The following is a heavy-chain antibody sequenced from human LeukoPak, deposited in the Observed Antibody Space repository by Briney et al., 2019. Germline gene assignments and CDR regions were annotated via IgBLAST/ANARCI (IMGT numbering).Heavy chain of an antibody. CDR1: GGSISSYY. Sequence: PSETLSLTCTVSGGSISSYYWSWIRQPPGKGLEWIGYIYYSGSTNYNPSLKSRVTISVDTSKNQFSLKLSPVTAADTAVYYCARPSTKSNNAFDIWGQGTMVTVSS. J-gene: IGHJ3*02. CDR3: ARPSTKSNNAFDI. V-gene: IGHV4-59*08. CDR2: IYYSGST. D-gene: IGHD1-1*01.